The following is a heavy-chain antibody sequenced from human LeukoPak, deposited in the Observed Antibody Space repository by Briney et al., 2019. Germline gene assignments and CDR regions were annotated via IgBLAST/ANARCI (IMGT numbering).Heavy chain of an antibody. CDR2: IYSDGYT. Sequence: GGSLRLSCAASGFNVSNNYMSWVRQAPGKGLEWVAVIYSDGYTYYADSVKGRFTVSRDNCKNTLYLQMNSLRVEDTAIYYCARDSPSSSSGFEYWGQGTLVTVSS. CDR3: ARDSPSSSSGFEY. J-gene: IGHJ4*02. V-gene: IGHV3-53*01. D-gene: IGHD6-13*01. CDR1: GFNVSNNY.